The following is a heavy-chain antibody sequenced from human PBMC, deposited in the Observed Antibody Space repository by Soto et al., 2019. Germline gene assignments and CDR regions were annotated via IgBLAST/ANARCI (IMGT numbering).Heavy chain of an antibody. CDR3: ARERGSPYYYYGMDV. CDR1: GGSISSGGYY. CDR2: IYYSGST. J-gene: IGHJ6*02. V-gene: IGHV4-31*03. Sequence: QVQLQESGPGLVKPSQTLSLTCTVSGGSISSGGYYWSWIRQHPGKGLEWIGYIYYSGSTYYNPSLKSRVTISVDTSKNQFSLKLSSVTTADTAVHYCARERGSPYYYYGMDVWGQGTTVTVSS.